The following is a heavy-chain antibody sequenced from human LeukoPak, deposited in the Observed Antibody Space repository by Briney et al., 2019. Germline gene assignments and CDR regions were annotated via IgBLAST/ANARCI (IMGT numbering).Heavy chain of an antibody. J-gene: IGHJ6*02. CDR2: ISAYNGNT. Sequence: GASVRVSCKASGYTFTSYGISWVRQAPGQGLEWMGWISAYNGNTNYAQKLQGRVTMTTDTSTSTASMELRSLRSDDTAVYYCARDRALVVVPDAVFEGYYYYGMDVWGQGTTVTVSS. D-gene: IGHD2-2*01. CDR3: ARDRALVVVPDAVFEGYYYYGMDV. CDR1: GYTFTSYG. V-gene: IGHV1-18*01.